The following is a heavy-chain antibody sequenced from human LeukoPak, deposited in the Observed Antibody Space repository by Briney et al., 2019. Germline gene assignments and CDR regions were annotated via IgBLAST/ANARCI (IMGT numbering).Heavy chain of an antibody. Sequence: GGSLRLSCAASGFTFSSYAMSWVRQAPGKGLEWVSAISGSGGSTYYADSVKGRFTTSRDNSKNTLYLQMNSLRAEDTAVYYCAKDPGITIFGVVIAEWGMDVWGQGTTVTVSS. D-gene: IGHD3-3*01. V-gene: IGHV3-23*01. CDR3: AKDPGITIFGVVIAEWGMDV. CDR2: ISGSGGST. J-gene: IGHJ6*02. CDR1: GFTFSSYA.